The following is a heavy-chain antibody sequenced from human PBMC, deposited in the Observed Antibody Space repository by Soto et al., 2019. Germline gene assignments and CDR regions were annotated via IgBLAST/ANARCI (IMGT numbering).Heavy chain of an antibody. D-gene: IGHD3-9*01. CDR3: ARELNTDPTAYFSLAY. CDR1: GYTFTAYG. V-gene: IGHV1-18*01. Sequence: QVQLVQSGPEVTMPGASVKVSCKPSGYTFTAYGLAWLRQAPGQRPEWLGWVGTANANTNYAEKFQGRVTMTSDRSTTTTHMELRSLRSDDTTGYYCARELNTDPTAYFSLAYWGQGPLVSVP. CDR2: VGTANANT. J-gene: IGHJ4*02.